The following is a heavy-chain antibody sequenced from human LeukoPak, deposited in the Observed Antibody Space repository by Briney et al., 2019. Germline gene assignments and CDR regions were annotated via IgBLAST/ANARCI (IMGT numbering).Heavy chain of an antibody. Sequence: ASVKVSCKASGGTFSSYAISWVRQAPGQGPEWMGGIIPIFGTANYAQKFQGRVTITADESTSTAYMELSSLRSEDTAVYYCASGIGGSSGYYYLGIFDYWGQGTLVTVSS. D-gene: IGHD3-22*01. CDR3: ASGIGGSSGYYYLGIFDY. V-gene: IGHV1-69*13. J-gene: IGHJ4*02. CDR1: GGTFSSYA. CDR2: IIPIFGTA.